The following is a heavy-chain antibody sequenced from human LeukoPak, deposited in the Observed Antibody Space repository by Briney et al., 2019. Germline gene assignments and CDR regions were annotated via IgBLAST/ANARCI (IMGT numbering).Heavy chain of an antibody. V-gene: IGHV1-69*05. J-gene: IGHJ5*02. CDR1: GGTFSSYA. Sequence: SVKVSCKASGGTFSSYAISWVRQAPGQGLEWMGGIIPIFGTANYAQKFQGRVTITTDESTSTAYMELSSLRPEDPAVYYCARDDYGGNSGWWFDPWGQGTLVTVSS. D-gene: IGHD4-23*01. CDR2: IIPIFGTA. CDR3: ARDDYGGNSGWWFDP.